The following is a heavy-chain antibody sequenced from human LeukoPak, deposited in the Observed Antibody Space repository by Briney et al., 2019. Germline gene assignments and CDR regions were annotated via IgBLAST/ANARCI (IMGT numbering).Heavy chain of an antibody. CDR3: ASNKYYYDSSGSFDY. Sequence: GGSLRLSCAASGFTFSSYAMSWVRQAPGKGLEWVAVISYDGSNKYYADSVKGRFTISRDNSKNTLYLQMNSLRAEDTAVYYCASNKYYYDSSGSFDYWGQGTLVTVSS. J-gene: IGHJ4*02. V-gene: IGHV3-30-3*01. D-gene: IGHD3-22*01. CDR1: GFTFSSYA. CDR2: ISYDGSNK.